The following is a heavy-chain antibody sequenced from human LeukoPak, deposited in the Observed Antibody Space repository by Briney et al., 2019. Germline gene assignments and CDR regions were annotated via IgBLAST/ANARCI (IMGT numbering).Heavy chain of an antibody. Sequence: GGSLRLSCAASGSTLSGYSMNWVRQAPGKGLEWVSSISSSSSYIYYADSVKGRFAISRDNAKKSLDLQMNSLRAEDTAVYYCARATSYDILTGYSDYWGQGTLVTVSS. J-gene: IGHJ4*02. D-gene: IGHD3-9*01. CDR3: ARATSYDILTGYSDY. V-gene: IGHV3-21*01. CDR1: GSTLSGYS. CDR2: ISSSSSYI.